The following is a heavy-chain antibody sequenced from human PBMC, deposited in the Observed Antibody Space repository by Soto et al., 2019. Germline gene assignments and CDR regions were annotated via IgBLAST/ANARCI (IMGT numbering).Heavy chain of an antibody. D-gene: IGHD2-15*01. Sequence: SETLSLTCTVSGGSLISYYWSWIRQPPGKGLEWIGYIYYSGSTKYNPSLKSRVTISVDRSKNQFSLKLSSVTAADTAVYYCARDAYSIGPWGQATLVTVS. J-gene: IGHJ5*02. CDR3: ARDAYSIGP. CDR1: GGSLISYY. V-gene: IGHV4-59*13. CDR2: IYYSGST.